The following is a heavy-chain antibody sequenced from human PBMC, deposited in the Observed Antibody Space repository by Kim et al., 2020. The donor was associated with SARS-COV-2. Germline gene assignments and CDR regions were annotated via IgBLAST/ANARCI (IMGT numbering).Heavy chain of an antibody. D-gene: IGHD1-1*01. CDR3: ARHKGGTTYDYYPMDV. J-gene: IGHJ6*02. V-gene: IGHV4-39*01. CDR2: IYYSGST. CDR1: GGSITITSYY. Sequence: SETLSLTCTVSGGSITITSYYWGWIRQPPGKGLEWIGSIYYSGSTYYDPSLKSRITISVDTTKNQFSLNLSSVTAADTAVYYCARHKGGTTYDYYPMDVWGQGTTVTVSS.